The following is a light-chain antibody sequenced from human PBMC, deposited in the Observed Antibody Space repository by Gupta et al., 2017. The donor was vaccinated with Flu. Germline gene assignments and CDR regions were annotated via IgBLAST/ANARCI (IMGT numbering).Light chain of an antibody. V-gene: IGLV1-44*01. J-gene: IGLJ3*02. CDR2: SNN. Sequence: QSVLTQPSSASESPGQRVTSSCSGGSSKIWVNTVNWYQQAPVPSPKLLIYSNNRRPSGVPDRFSGSKSGTSASVATSGLLAEAEADYYCAAGDDNGNVPVFGGGTKLTVL. CDR3: AAGDDNGNVPV. CDR1: SSKIWVNT.